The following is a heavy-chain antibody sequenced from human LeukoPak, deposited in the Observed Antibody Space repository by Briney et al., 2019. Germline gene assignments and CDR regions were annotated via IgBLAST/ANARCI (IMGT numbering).Heavy chain of an antibody. J-gene: IGHJ4*02. Sequence: PGGSLRLSCAASGFTFSSYWMSWVRQAPGKGLELVANIKQDGSEKYYVDSVKGRFTISRDNAKNSLYLQMNSLRAEDTAVYYCARGPSYYDFWSGYSLDYWGQGTLVTVSS. D-gene: IGHD3-3*01. CDR2: IKQDGSEK. V-gene: IGHV3-7*01. CDR1: GFTFSSYW. CDR3: ARGPSYYDFWSGYSLDY.